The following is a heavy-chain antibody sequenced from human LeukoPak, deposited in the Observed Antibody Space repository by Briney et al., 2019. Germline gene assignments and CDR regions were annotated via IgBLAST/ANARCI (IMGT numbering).Heavy chain of an antibody. D-gene: IGHD1/OR15-1a*01. CDR3: AIDLNTSPYYFDY. CDR1: GFTFSSYA. CDR2: ISGSGGST. J-gene: IGHJ4*02. Sequence: PGGSLRLSCAASGFTFSSYAMSWVRQAPGKGLEWVAAISGSGGSTYYADSVKGRFTISRDNSKNTLYLQMNSLRAEDTAVYYCAIDLNTSPYYFDYGGQGTLVTVSS. V-gene: IGHV3-23*01.